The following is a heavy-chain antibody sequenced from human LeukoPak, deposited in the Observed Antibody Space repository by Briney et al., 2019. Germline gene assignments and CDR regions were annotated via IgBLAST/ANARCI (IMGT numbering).Heavy chain of an antibody. CDR2: ISAYNGNT. CDR3: ARVDSGYSSGWSAGYYFDY. J-gene: IGHJ4*02. CDR1: GYTFTSYG. V-gene: IGHV1-18*01. Sequence: PGASVTVSCKASGYTFTSYGISWVRQAPGQGLEGMGWISAYNGNTNYAQKLQGRVTITADKSTSKAYMELSSLRSEDTAVYYCARVDSGYSSGWSAGYYFDYWGQGTLVTVSS. D-gene: IGHD6-19*01.